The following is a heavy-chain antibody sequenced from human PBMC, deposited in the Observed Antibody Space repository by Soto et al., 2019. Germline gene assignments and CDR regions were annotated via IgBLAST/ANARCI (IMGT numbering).Heavy chain of an antibody. D-gene: IGHD2-15*01. J-gene: IGHJ4*02. CDR3: ARADRGNDFDS. Sequence: QVQLVQSGAEVKKPGSSVKVSCKASGGTFSSYTISWVRQAPGQVLEWMGRIIPILGIANYAQKFQGRVTITADKPTSTAYMELSSLRSEDTAVYYCARADRGNDFDSWGQGTLVTVSS. CDR1: GGTFSSYT. CDR2: IIPILGIA. V-gene: IGHV1-69*02.